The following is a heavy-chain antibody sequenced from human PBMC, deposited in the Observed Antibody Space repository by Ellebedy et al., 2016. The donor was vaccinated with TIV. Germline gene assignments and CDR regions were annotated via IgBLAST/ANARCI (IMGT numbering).Heavy chain of an antibody. CDR1: GITFSSFA. Sequence: GESLKISCAASGITFSSFAMNWVRQAPGKGLEWVSFISGSAGSTYYADSVKGRFTISRDNSKNTLYLQMNSLRVEDTARYYCASNVDTAKVRGNYWGQGTLVTVSS. V-gene: IGHV3-23*01. CDR3: ASNVDTAKVRGNY. J-gene: IGHJ4*02. CDR2: ISGSAGST. D-gene: IGHD5-18*01.